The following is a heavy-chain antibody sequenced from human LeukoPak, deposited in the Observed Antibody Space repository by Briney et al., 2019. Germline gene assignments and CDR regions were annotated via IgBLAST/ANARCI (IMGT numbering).Heavy chain of an antibody. Sequence: SETLSLTCTVSGGSIGDYYWNWIRQPAGKGLEWIGRIYSSGSTDYNPSLKSRVTMSLDTSKNQFSLRLSSVTAADTAVYYCARRYCSGGSCSWVWFDPWGQGTLVTVSS. D-gene: IGHD2-15*01. CDR1: GGSIGDYY. CDR2: IYSSGST. J-gene: IGHJ5*02. V-gene: IGHV4-4*07. CDR3: ARRYCSGGSCSWVWFDP.